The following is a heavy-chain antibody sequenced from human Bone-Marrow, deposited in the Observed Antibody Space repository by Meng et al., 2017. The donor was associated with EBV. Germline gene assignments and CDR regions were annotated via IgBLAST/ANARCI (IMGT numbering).Heavy chain of an antibody. CDR3: ASESGRGYTPDY. CDR1: GGTISSDA. D-gene: IGHD3-10*01. J-gene: IGHJ4*02. V-gene: IGHV1-69*06. Sequence: QGQVVESGAEVKKPGSSGKVSCKPSGGTISSDASSWVRQAPGQGLEWMGGLIPMLGAPNYAQKFQDRVTIIADKSTSIHYMELSSLRSDDTAVYYCASESGRGYTPDYWGRGTLVTVSS. CDR2: LIPMLGAP.